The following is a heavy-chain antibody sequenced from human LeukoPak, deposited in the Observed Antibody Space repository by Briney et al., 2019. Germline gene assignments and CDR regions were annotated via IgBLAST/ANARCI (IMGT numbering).Heavy chain of an antibody. V-gene: IGHV3-23*01. J-gene: IGHJ4*02. CDR3: AKVLARYCSSTSCYPDY. CDR2: ISGSGGST. D-gene: IGHD2-2*01. CDR1: GFTFSSYA. Sequence: QAGGSLRLSCAASGFTFSSYAMSWVRQAPGKGLEWVSAISGSGGSTYYADSVKGRFTISRDNSKNTLYLQMNSLRAEDTAVYYCAKVLARYCSSTSCYPDYWGQGTLVTVSS.